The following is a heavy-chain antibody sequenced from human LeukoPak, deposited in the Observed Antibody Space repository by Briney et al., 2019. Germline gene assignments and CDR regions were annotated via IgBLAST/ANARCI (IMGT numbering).Heavy chain of an antibody. CDR1: GGTFSRYA. J-gene: IGHJ4*02. V-gene: IGHV1-69*05. CDR3: VRGVHYYDSSGYRRLLDY. Sequence: SVKVSCKASGGTFSRYAISWVRQAPGQGLEWMGRIIPIFGTANYAQKFQGRVTITTDESTSTAYMELSSLRSEDTAVYYCVRGVHYYDSSGYRRLLDYWGQGTLVTVSS. D-gene: IGHD3-22*01. CDR2: IIPIFGTA.